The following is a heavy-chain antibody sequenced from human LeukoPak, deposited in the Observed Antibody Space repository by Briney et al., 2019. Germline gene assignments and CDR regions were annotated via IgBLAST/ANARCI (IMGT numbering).Heavy chain of an antibody. CDR2: IYYSGST. CDR1: GGSISSSSYY. J-gene: IGHJ4*02. Sequence: SETLSLTCTVSGGSISSSSYYWGWIRQPPGKGLEWIGSIYYSGSTYYNPSLKSRVTISVDTSMNQFSLKLSSVTAADTAVYYCARQERNTAMVGYWGQGTLVTVSS. V-gene: IGHV4-39*01. D-gene: IGHD5-18*01. CDR3: ARQERNTAMVGY.